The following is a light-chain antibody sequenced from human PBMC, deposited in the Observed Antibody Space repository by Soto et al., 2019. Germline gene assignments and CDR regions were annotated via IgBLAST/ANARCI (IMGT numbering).Light chain of an antibody. CDR3: CSYAGSYTFEV. CDR1: SSDVGGCNY. V-gene: IGLV2-11*01. J-gene: IGLJ1*01. CDR2: DVS. Sequence: QSALTQPRSVSGSPGQSATISCTGTSSDVGGCNYVSWYQQHPGKAPKLMIYDVSKRPSGDPDRFSGSKSGNTASLTISGLQAEDEADYYCCSYAGSYTFEVFGTGTKVTVL.